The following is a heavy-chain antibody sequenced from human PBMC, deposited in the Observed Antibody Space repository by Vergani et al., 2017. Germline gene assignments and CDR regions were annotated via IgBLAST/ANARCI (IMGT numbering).Heavy chain of an antibody. D-gene: IGHD4-17*01. V-gene: IGHV3-23*01. CDR2: IGGSGVHT. Sequence: EVQLLESGGGLLQPGGSLRLSCAASGFTFSSYAMSWVRQAPGKGLEWVSLIGGSGVHTYYADSVKGRFTISRDNSKNTLYLQMNSLRAEDTAVYYCAKSAFSDYSSLHHFYYMDVWGKGTTVTVS. CDR1: GFTFSSYA. J-gene: IGHJ6*03. CDR3: AKSAFSDYSSLHHFYYMDV.